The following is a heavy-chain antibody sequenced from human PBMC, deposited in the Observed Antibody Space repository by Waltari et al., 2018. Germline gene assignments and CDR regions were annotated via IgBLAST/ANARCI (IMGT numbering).Heavy chain of an antibody. J-gene: IGHJ4*02. V-gene: IGHV4-39*01. CDR1: GGSISSSNYY. CDR3: ARLDSRSGSYYFDY. Sequence: QLQLQESGPGLVKPSETLSLPCTVSGGSISSSNYYWGWLRQPPGKGLEWIGNIYYSGSTYYNPSLKSRVTTYIDTSRNQFSLKLSSVTAADTAVYFCARLDSRSGSYYFDYWGQGTLVTVSS. D-gene: IGHD1-26*01. CDR2: IYYSGST.